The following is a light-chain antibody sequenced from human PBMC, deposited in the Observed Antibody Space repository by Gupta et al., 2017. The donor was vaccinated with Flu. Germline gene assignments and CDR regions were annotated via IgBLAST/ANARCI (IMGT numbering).Light chain of an antibody. Sequence: PSSLSASVGDRVSITCRSSQTIRTNLNWYQQKPGKAPRLLIYDASTLQSGVPPRFSDYGYGTDFTLTIKGLLAEDFATYYCQQSDDTPLTFGPGT. J-gene: IGKJ3*01. CDR1: QTIRTN. CDR2: DAS. CDR3: QQSDDTPLT. V-gene: IGKV1-39*01.